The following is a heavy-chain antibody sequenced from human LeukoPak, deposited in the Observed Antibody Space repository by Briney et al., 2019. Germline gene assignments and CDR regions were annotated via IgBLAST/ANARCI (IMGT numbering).Heavy chain of an antibody. D-gene: IGHD3-22*01. J-gene: IGHJ5*02. CDR2: IIPIFGTA. Sequence: GASVKVSCKASGGTFSSYAISWVRQAPGQGLEWMGGIIPIFGTANYAQKFQGRVTITADKSTSTAYMELSSLRSEDTAVYYCARDAHYDSSGYYNWFDPWGQGTLVTVSS. CDR1: GGTFSSYA. V-gene: IGHV1-69*06. CDR3: ARDAHYDSSGYYNWFDP.